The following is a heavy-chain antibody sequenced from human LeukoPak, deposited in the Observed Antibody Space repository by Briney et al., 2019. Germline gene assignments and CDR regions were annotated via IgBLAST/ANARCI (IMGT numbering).Heavy chain of an antibody. V-gene: IGHV3-30-3*01. CDR2: ISYDGSNK. Sequence: PGRSLRLSCAASGFTFSSYAMHWVRQAPGKGLEWVAVISYDGSNKYYADSVKGRFTISRDNSKNTLYLQMNSLRAEDTAVYYCARAQGRYYYDSSGYYYGAFDIWGQGTMVTVSS. D-gene: IGHD3-22*01. J-gene: IGHJ3*02. CDR3: ARAQGRYYYDSSGYYYGAFDI. CDR1: GFTFSSYA.